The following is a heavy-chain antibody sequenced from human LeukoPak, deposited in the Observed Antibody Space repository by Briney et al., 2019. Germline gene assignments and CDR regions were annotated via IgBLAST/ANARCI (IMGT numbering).Heavy chain of an antibody. J-gene: IGHJ5*02. Sequence: GGSLRLSCAASGFTVSSNYMSWVRQAPGKGLEWVSVIYSGGSTYYADSVKGRFTISRDNSKNTLYLQMNSLRAEDTAVYYCARGAGYYDSSGYHHWGQGTLVTVSS. D-gene: IGHD3-22*01. V-gene: IGHV3-66*02. CDR2: IYSGGST. CDR1: GFTVSSNY. CDR3: ARGAGYYDSSGYHH.